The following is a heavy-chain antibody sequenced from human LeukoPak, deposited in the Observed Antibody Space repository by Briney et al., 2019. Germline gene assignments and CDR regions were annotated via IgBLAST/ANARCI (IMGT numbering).Heavy chain of an antibody. J-gene: IGHJ4*02. CDR2: IKQDGSEK. CDR3: AKVYVWGSYRSYYFDY. Sequence: GGSLRLSCAASGFTFSSYWMSWVRQAPGKGLEWVANIKQDGSEKYYVDSVKGRFTISRDNSKNTLYLQMNSLRAEDTAVYYCAKVYVWGSYRSYYFDYWGQGTLVTVSS. V-gene: IGHV3-7*03. D-gene: IGHD3-16*02. CDR1: GFTFSSYW.